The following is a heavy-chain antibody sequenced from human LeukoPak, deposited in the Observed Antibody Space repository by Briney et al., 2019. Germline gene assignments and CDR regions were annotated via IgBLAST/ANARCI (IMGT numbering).Heavy chain of an antibody. CDR2: IGKDGSGN. CDR1: GFSLSRYW. CDR3: ARDLDYYATDY. V-gene: IGHV3-7*01. J-gene: IGHJ4*02. D-gene: IGHD3/OR15-3a*01. Sequence: RGSLRLSCAASGFSLSRYWMRWVRQAPGQGLEWVANIGKDGSGNHYADSVKGRFTISRDNAKNSLYLQMNSLRADDTAVYYCARDLDYYATDYWGQGTLVTVSS.